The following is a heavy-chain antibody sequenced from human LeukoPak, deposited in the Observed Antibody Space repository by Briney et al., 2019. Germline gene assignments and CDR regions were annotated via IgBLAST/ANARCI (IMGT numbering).Heavy chain of an antibody. J-gene: IGHJ4*02. V-gene: IGHV3-7*01. CDR3: AIAAGWEQAY. D-gene: IGHD1-26*01. CDR1: GFTFSSYW. Sequence: GGSLRLSCAASGFTFSSYWLSWVRQAPGKGLEWVANMKEDGSARHYVDSVKGRFTISRDDAKKSLYLQMSSLRAEDTAVYYCAIAAGWEQAYWGQGTLVTVSS. CDR2: MKEDGSAR.